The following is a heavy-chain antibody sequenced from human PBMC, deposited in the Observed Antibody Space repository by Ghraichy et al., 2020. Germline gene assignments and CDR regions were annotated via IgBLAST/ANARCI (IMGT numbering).Heavy chain of an antibody. J-gene: IGHJ2*01. CDR1: GGSFSGYY. D-gene: IGHD4-17*01. V-gene: IGHV4-34*01. CDR2: INHSGST. CDR3: ARGDGDYYWYFDL. Sequence: SETLSLTCAVYGGSFSGYYWSWIRQPPGKGLEWIGEINHSGSTNYNPSLKSRVTISVDTSKNQFSLKLSSVTAADTAVYYCARGDGDYYWYFDLWGRGTLVTVSS.